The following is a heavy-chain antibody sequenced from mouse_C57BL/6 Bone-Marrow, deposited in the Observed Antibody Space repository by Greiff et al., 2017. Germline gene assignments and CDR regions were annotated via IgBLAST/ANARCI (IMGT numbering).Heavy chain of an antibody. Sequence: VQLQQSGPGLVQPSQSLSITCTVSGFSLTSYGVHWVRQSPGKGLEWLGVIWSGGSTDYNAAFISRLSISKDNSKSQVFFKMNSLQADDTAIYYCASLIYYGYFYAMDYWGQGTSVTVSS. D-gene: IGHD2-2*01. J-gene: IGHJ4*01. V-gene: IGHV2-2*01. CDR3: ASLIYYGYFYAMDY. CDR2: IWSGGST. CDR1: GFSLTSYG.